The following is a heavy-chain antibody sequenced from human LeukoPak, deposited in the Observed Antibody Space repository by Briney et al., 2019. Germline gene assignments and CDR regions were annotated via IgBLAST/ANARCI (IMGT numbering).Heavy chain of an antibody. CDR1: GGSITSYY. J-gene: IGHJ4*02. CDR3: ASLTTVTQGYFDS. Sequence: PSETLSLTCTVSGGSITSYYCSWIRHPPGKGLEWIGYIYYSGSTNYNPSLKSGLTISVDASKIQFSLKLSSVTATDTAVYYCASLTTVTQGYFDSWGQGTLVTVSS. V-gene: IGHV4-59*08. D-gene: IGHD4-17*01. CDR2: IYYSGST.